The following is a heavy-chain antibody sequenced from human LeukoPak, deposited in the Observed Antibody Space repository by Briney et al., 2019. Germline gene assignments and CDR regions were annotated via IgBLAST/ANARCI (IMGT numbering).Heavy chain of an antibody. CDR3: AREGQQLKHFDY. CDR2: INPRGDAT. V-gene: IGHV1-46*01. Sequence: ASVKVSCKASGYTFTGYYMHWVRQAPGQGLEWMGAINPRGDATIGAQKFQGRVTTTRDTSTSTVYIELSSLGSEDTAVYYCAREGQQLKHFDYWGQGTLVTVSS. CDR1: GYTFTGYY. D-gene: IGHD1-1*01. J-gene: IGHJ5*01.